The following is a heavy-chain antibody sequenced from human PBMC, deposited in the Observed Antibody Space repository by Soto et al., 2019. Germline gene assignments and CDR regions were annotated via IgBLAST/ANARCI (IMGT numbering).Heavy chain of an antibody. D-gene: IGHD3-22*01. Sequence: SGGSLRLSCAASGFTFRNYGMNWVRQAPGKGLEWVSYIGIGNSTTYYADSVKGRFTISRDNAKNSLYLQMNSLRAEDTAVYYCARDQLYYNDISGRPLNAFDVWGQGTMVTVSS. CDR2: IGIGNSTT. CDR3: ARDQLYYNDISGRPLNAFDV. V-gene: IGHV3-48*01. CDR1: GFTFRNYG. J-gene: IGHJ3*01.